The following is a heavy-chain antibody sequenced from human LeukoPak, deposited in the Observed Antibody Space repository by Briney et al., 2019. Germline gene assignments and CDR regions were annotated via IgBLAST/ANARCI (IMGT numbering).Heavy chain of an antibody. J-gene: IGHJ5*02. D-gene: IGHD4-23*01. Sequence: TSETLSLTCTVSGGSISSYYWSWIRQPAGKGLEWIGRIYTSGSTNYNPSLKSRVTISVDTFKNQFSLKLSSVTAADTAVYYCARSKRWGFDPWGQGTLVTVSS. CDR2: IYTSGST. CDR3: ARSKRWGFDP. V-gene: IGHV4-4*07. CDR1: GGSISSYY.